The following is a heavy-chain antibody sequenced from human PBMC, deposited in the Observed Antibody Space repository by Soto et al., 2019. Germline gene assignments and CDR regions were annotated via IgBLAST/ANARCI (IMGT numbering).Heavy chain of an antibody. CDR2: IYTDGST. CDR3: ARGPTTVTDNFDY. V-gene: IGHV3-66*01. CDR1: GFTVSTNY. J-gene: IGHJ4*02. D-gene: IGHD4-17*01. Sequence: GGSLRLSCAASGFTVSTNYMTWVRQAPGKGLEWVSVIYTDGSTYYADSVKGRFTISRDNSKNTLYLQMNSLRAEDTAVYYCARGPTTVTDNFDYWGQGPLVTVSS.